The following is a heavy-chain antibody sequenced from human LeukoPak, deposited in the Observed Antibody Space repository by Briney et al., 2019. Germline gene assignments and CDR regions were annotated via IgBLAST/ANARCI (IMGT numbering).Heavy chain of an antibody. D-gene: IGHD4-23*01. CDR2: IYYSGNT. J-gene: IGHJ3*02. Sequence: SQTLSLTCTVPGGSISSGGYYWSWIRQLPGKGLEWIGYIYYSGNTYYNPSLKSRVTISVDTSKNQFSLKLSSVTAADTAVYYCARVYGGNVRSFDIWGQGTMVTVS. CDR1: GGSISSGGYY. CDR3: ARVYGGNVRSFDI. V-gene: IGHV4-31*03.